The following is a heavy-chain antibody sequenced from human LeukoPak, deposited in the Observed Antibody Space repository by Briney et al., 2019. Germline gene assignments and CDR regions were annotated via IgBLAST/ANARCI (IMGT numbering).Heavy chain of an antibody. J-gene: IGHJ4*02. V-gene: IGHV3-30*03. CDR2: ISYDGSNK. Sequence: GGSLRLSCAASGFTFSSYGMHWVRQAPGKGLEWVAVISYDGSNKYFADSVKGRFTISRDNPKNTLYLQMNSLRAEDTAVYYCARGGYSYGYEILAFDYWGQGTLVTVSS. D-gene: IGHD5-18*01. CDR1: GFTFSSYG. CDR3: ARGGYSYGYEILAFDY.